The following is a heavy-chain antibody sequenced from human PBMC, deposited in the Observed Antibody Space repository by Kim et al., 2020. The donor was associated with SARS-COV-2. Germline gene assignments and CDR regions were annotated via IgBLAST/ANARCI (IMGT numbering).Heavy chain of an antibody. CDR3: TRVYCTGGNCYHFDY. D-gene: IGHD2-15*01. CDR1: GFTFSGSA. V-gene: IGHV3-73*01. CDR2: IRNKANNYAT. Sequence: GGSLRLSCAASGFTFSGSAIHWVRQASGKGLEWVGRIRNKANNYATAYAASVRGRFTISRDDSKNTAYLQMNSLKTEDTAVYYCTRVYCTGGNCYHFDYWGQGTLVTVSS. J-gene: IGHJ4*02.